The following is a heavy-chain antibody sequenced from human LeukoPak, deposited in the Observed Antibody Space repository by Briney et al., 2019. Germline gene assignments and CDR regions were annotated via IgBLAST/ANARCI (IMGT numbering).Heavy chain of an antibody. V-gene: IGHV3-74*01. J-gene: IGHJ5*02. CDR3: AKDSAAAGGGWFDP. CDR2: INSDGSST. Sequence: GGSLRLSCAASGFTFSNYWMHWVRQAPGKGLVWVSRINSDGSSTNYADSVKGRFTISRDNSKNTLYLQMNSLRAEDTAVYYCAKDSAAAGGGWFDPWGQGTLVTVSS. D-gene: IGHD6-13*01. CDR1: GFTFSNYW.